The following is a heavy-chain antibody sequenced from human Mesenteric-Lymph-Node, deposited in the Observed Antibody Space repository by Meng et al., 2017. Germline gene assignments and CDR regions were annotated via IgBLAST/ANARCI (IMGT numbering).Heavy chain of an antibody. J-gene: IGHJ5*02. CDR1: GGSISSSSYY. D-gene: IGHD6-13*01. CDR2: IKHSGST. CDR3: ARGRRGLAALGSWFDP. Sequence: SETLSLTGTVSGGSISSSSYYWSWIRQPPGKGREWIGEIKHSGSTNYNPSLQSRVTISVDTSKNQFSLKLSSVTAADTAAYYCARGRRGLAALGSWFDPWGQGTLVTVSS. V-gene: IGHV4-39*07.